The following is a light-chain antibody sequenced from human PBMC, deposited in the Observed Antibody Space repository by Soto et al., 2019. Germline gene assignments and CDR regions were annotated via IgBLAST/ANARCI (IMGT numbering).Light chain of an antibody. V-gene: IGKV3-15*01. CDR2: GAS. CDR1: QSVSSN. CDR3: QQYYTWPPYT. J-gene: IGKJ2*01. Sequence: EIVLTQSPATLSVSPGDRATLSCSASQSVSSNFAWYEQKPGQTPRLIIYGASTRATGVPPRFSGSPSGTEYPLTLSSVQSEAFAVHYCQQYYTWPPYTFGQANKL.